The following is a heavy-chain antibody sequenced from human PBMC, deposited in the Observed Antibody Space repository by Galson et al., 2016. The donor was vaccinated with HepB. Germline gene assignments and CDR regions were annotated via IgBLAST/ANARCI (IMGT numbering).Heavy chain of an antibody. V-gene: IGHV3-53*01. Sequence: SLRLSCAATGFIVSSNYMSWVRQAPGKGLEWISVLYSGAGSEYADSVKGRFTVSRDNSKNTLYLERNSLRVDDTAIYYCARGPGWFDPWGQGTLVTVAS. J-gene: IGHJ5*02. CDR3: ARGPGWFDP. CDR1: GFIVSSNY. CDR2: LYSGAGS.